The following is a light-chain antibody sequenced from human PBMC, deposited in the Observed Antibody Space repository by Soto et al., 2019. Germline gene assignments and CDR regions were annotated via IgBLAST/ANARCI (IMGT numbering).Light chain of an antibody. Sequence: DIRMTQSPSTLSASVGERVTITCRATQNIGSWLAWYQQKPGKAPKLLIYKASSLQPGVPSRFSGSGSGPEFTLTISSLQPDDFATYYCQQYSSYSFGPGTKVDIK. CDR2: KAS. V-gene: IGKV1-5*03. J-gene: IGKJ3*01. CDR1: QNIGSW. CDR3: QQYSSYS.